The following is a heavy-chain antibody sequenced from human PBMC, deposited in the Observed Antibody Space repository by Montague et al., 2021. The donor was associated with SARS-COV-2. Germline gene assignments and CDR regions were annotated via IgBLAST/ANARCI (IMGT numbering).Heavy chain of an antibody. CDR2: IYYSGST. CDR1: GGSVSSGSYY. D-gene: IGHD3-3*01. Sequence: SETLSLTCTVSGGSVSSGSYYWSWIQQPPGKGLEWIGYIYYSGSTNYNPSLKSRVTISVDTSKNQFSLKLSSVTAADTAVYYCARDPWRITIFGVVTRYGMGVWGQGTTVTVSS. J-gene: IGHJ6*02. V-gene: IGHV4-61*01. CDR3: ARDPWRITIFGVVTRYGMGV.